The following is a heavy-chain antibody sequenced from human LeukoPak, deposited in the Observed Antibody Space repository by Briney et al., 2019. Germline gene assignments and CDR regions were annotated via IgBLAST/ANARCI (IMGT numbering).Heavy chain of an antibody. CDR3: ARVWRQWLVDY. J-gene: IGHJ4*02. CDR1: GGSISSGGYY. CDR2: IYYGGST. D-gene: IGHD6-19*01. Sequence: PSETLSLTCTVSGGSISSGGYYWSWIRQHPGKGLEWIGYIYYGGSTNYNPSLKSRVTISVDTSKNQFSLKLSSVTAADTAVYYCARVWRQWLVDYWGQGTLVTVSS. V-gene: IGHV4-61*08.